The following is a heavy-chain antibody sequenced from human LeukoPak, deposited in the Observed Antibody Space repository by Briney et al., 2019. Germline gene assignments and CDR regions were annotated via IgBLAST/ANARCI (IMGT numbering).Heavy chain of an antibody. J-gene: IGHJ6*03. V-gene: IGHV3-21*01. CDR1: GFTFSSYS. D-gene: IGHD3-22*01. CDR3: ARDAYHYYDSSGYYYYYYYMDV. CDR2: ISSSSSYI. Sequence: GGSLRLSCAASGFTFSSYSMNWVRQAPGKGLEWVSSISSSSSYIYYADSVKGRFTISRDNAKNSLYLQMNSLRAEDTAVYYCARDAYHYYDSSGYYYYYYYMDVWGKGTTVTVSS.